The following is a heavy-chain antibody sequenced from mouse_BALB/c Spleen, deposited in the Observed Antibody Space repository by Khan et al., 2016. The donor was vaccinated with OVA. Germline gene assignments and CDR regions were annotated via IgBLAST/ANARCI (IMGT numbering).Heavy chain of an antibody. D-gene: IGHD2-3*01. Sequence: EVKLQESGPGLVKPSQSLSLTCTVTGYSITSDYAWNWNRKFPGNKLEWMGYISSSGNTNYNQALKSRIPITRDTSKNQFFLQLNSVTTEDAATYYCARDGSRYNYAMDYWGQGTSVTVSS. CDR1: GYSITSDYA. CDR3: ARDGSRYNYAMDY. V-gene: IGHV3-2*02. J-gene: IGHJ4*01. CDR2: ISSSGNT.